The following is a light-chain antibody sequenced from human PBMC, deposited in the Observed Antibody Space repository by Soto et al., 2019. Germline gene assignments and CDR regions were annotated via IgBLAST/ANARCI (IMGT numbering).Light chain of an antibody. CDR3: QQYNNWPPLT. CDR1: QSVSSN. V-gene: IGKV3-15*01. J-gene: IGKJ4*01. CDR2: DAS. Sequence: EIVMTQSPATLSVSPGERATLSCRASQSVSSNLAWYQQEPGQAPRLLIYDASTRATGIPARFGGSGSGTDFTLTISSLQSEDFAVYYCQQYNNWPPLTFGGGTKVEIK.